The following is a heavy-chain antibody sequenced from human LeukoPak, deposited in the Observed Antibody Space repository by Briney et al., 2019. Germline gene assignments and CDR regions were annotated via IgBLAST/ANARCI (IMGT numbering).Heavy chain of an antibody. CDR3: AKASGWYYYYAMDV. D-gene: IGHD6-19*01. CDR2: ISGSGGST. V-gene: IGHV3-23*01. CDR1: GFTFSDYY. Sequence: TGGSLRLSCAASGFTFSDYYMSWVRQAPGKGLEWVSAISGSGGSTYYADSVKGRFTISRDNSKDTLYLQMNSLRAEDTAVYYCAKASGWYYYYAMDVWGQGTTVTVSS. J-gene: IGHJ6*02.